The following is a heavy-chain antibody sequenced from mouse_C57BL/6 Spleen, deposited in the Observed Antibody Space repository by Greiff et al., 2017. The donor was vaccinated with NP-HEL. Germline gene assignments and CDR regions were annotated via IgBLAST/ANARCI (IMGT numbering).Heavy chain of an antibody. CDR3: ASKEDYGYDGGFDY. Sequence: EVNLVESGGGLVKPGGSLKLSCAASGFTFSDYGMHWVRQAPEKGLEWVAYISSGSSTIYYADTVKGRFTISRDNAKNTLFLQMTSLRSEDTAMYYCASKEDYGYDGGFDYWGQGTTLTVSS. D-gene: IGHD2-2*01. J-gene: IGHJ2*01. CDR1: GFTFSDYG. V-gene: IGHV5-17*01. CDR2: ISSGSSTI.